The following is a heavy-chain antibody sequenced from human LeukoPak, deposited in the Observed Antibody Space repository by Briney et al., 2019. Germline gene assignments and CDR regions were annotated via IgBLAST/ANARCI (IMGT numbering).Heavy chain of an antibody. Sequence: GGSLRLSCAASRFTFSNYAMSWVRQAPGKGLEWVSAITGNCDYTDYADSVKGRFTISRDNSKNTAYLQMNSLRSEDPAVYYCAKRSGINYGFFDSWGQGTLVTVSS. CDR2: ITGNCDYT. D-gene: IGHD1-26*01. CDR3: AKRSGINYGFFDS. J-gene: IGHJ4*02. V-gene: IGHV3-23*01. CDR1: RFTFSNYA.